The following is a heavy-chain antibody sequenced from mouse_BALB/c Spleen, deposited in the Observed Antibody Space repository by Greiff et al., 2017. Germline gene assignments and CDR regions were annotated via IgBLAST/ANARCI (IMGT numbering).Heavy chain of an antibody. Sequence: VQLQQSGAELVKPGASVKLSCTTSGFNIKDTYIHWVKQRPEQGLEWIGRIDPANGNTKYDPKFQGKATITAATSSNTAYLQLSSLTSEDTAVYYCARENYYGPYWYFDVWGAGTTVTVSS. D-gene: IGHD1-2*01. CDR3: ARENYYGPYWYFDV. V-gene: IGHV14-3*02. CDR2: IDPANGNT. CDR1: GFNIKDTY. J-gene: IGHJ1*01.